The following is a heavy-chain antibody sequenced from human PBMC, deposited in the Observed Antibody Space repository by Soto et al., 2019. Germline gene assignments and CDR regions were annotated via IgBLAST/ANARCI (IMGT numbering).Heavy chain of an antibody. V-gene: IGHV3-20*04. Sequence: EVQLVESGGGVVRPGGSLRLSCAASGFTFADYGMSWVRQAPGKGLEWVFGINWNGGSNGYADSVKGRFNISRDNAKNSLYLQMNSLRAEDTALYYCARDHLTTVTAFDYWGQGTLVTVSS. CDR2: INWNGGSN. D-gene: IGHD4-17*01. CDR1: GFTFADYG. CDR3: ARDHLTTVTAFDY. J-gene: IGHJ4*02.